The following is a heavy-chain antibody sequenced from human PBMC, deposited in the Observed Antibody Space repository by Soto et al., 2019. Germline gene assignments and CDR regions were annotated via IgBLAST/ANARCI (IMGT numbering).Heavy chain of an antibody. CDR1: GGSFTAYY. V-gene: IGHV4-34*01. J-gene: IGHJ4*02. CDR3: AGGRMVRAAYDY. D-gene: IGHD2-8*01. Sequence: SETLSLTCAVYGGSFTAYYWTWIRQPPGKGLEWIGEINQSGSTNYNSSLKSRVTISVDTSKNQFSLHLSSVTAADTAVYYCAGGRMVRAAYDYWGQGTLVTVSS. CDR2: INQSGST.